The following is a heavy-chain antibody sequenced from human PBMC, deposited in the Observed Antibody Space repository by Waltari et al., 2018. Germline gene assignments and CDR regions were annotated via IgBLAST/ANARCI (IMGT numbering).Heavy chain of an antibody. J-gene: IGHJ4*02. D-gene: IGHD3-10*01. CDR3: ARLSPPMWVRGVKGGYYFDY. CDR1: GASVIISNYS. CDR2: IYYSGRS. V-gene: IGHV4-39*07. Sequence: QLQLLESGPGLVKPSETLSLPCTVSGASVIISNYSWGWFRQPPGKGLEWIGNIYYSGRSSYNPSLKSRVIISVDTSKNQFSVRLTSVTAADTAVFYCARLSPPMWVRGVKGGYYFDYWGPGTLVTVSS.